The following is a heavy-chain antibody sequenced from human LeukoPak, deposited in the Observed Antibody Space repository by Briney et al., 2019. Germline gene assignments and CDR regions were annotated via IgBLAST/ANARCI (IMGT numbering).Heavy chain of an antibody. CDR1: GGSISSYY. CDR2: ISDIGSI. J-gene: IGHJ2*01. D-gene: IGHD4-17*01. V-gene: IGHV4-59*12. CDR3: ARDRASTVTTGVWYFDL. Sequence: PSETLSLTCTVSGGSISSYYWSWIRQPPGKGLEWIAYISDIGSINYNPSLKSRVTISLDTSKNQFSLKLSSVTAADTAVYYCARDRASTVTTGVWYFDLWGRGTLVTVSS.